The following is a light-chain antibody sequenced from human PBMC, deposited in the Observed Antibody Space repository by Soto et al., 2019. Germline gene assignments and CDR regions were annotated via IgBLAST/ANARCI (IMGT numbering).Light chain of an antibody. V-gene: IGKV3-20*01. CDR3: QXYAASSWT. J-gene: IGKJ1*01. CDR1: QSVTGNF. CDR2: YEY. Sequence: IVLTQSPGTLSLSPGETATLSCRADQSVTGNFLAWYQQKTGQAPRLLISYEYNRATGIPDRLSGSGSGTDLNLTISRLDNEDFAMYYCQXYAASSWTCGQGTKVDIK.